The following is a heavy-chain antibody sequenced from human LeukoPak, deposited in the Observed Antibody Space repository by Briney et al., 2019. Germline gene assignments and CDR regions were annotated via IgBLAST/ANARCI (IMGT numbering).Heavy chain of an antibody. CDR3: ARKNYDSSGYYYEMSFDI. V-gene: IGHV4-34*01. CDR1: GVSFSGYY. CDR2: INHSGST. Sequence: PSETLSLTCAVYGVSFSGYYWSWIRQPPGKGLGWIGEINHSGSTNYNPSLKSRVTISVDTSKNQFSLKLSFVTAADTAVYYCARKNYDSSGYYYEMSFDIWGQGTVVTVSS. J-gene: IGHJ3*02. D-gene: IGHD3-22*01.